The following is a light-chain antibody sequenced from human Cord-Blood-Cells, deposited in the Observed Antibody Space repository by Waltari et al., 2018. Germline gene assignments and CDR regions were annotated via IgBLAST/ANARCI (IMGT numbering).Light chain of an antibody. CDR3: SSYTSSSTLV. V-gene: IGLV2-14*01. CDR1: RSDVGGYNY. Sequence: QSALTQPVSVSGSPGQLITISCTGTRSDVGGYNYVSWYQQHPGKAPKLMIYEVSNRPSGVSNRFSGSKSGNTASLTISGLQAEDEADYYCSSYTSSSTLVFGTGTKVTVL. CDR2: EVS. J-gene: IGLJ1*01.